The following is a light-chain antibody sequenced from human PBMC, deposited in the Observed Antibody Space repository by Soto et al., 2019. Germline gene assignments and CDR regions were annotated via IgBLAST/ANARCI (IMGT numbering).Light chain of an antibody. V-gene: IGLV2-23*01. CDR2: EGS. CDR3: CSYAGSSTYV. CDR1: SSDVGNYNL. J-gene: IGLJ1*01. Sequence: QSALTQPASVSGSPGQSITISCTGTSSDVGNYNLVSWYQQHPAKAPKLMIYEGSKRPSGVSNRFSGSKSGNTASLTISGLQAEDEADYYCCSYAGSSTYVFGTGTKLTVL.